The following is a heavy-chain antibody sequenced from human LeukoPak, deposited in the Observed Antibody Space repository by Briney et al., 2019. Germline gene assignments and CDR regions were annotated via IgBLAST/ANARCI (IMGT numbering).Heavy chain of an antibody. Sequence: SETLSLTSAVSGGSISSNSWWSWVRQPPGKGLEWIGEMYHSGSTNYNPSLKSRVTISVDKSKKQFSLKVTSVTAADTAVYYCARNMVRITTGVFDSWGQGTLVTVSS. CDR2: MYHSGST. J-gene: IGHJ4*02. V-gene: IGHV4-4*02. CDR3: ARNMVRITTGVFDS. CDR1: GGSISSNSW. D-gene: IGHD3-22*01.